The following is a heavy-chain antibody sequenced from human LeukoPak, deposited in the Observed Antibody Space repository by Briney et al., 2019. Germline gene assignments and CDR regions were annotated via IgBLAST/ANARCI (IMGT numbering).Heavy chain of an antibody. CDR2: IKEDGSEE. CDR1: GSTFTDLW. J-gene: IGHJ4*02. Sequence: GGSLSLFCVASGSTFTDLWINCVRQAPGKGLEWVANIKEDGSEEHYLDSVNDRFTISTDKAKNSVYLQMNSLRVDDTAIYYCVRSHYSNYGSQGPLVTVSP. CDR3: VRSHYSNY. D-gene: IGHD1-26*01. V-gene: IGHV3-7*01.